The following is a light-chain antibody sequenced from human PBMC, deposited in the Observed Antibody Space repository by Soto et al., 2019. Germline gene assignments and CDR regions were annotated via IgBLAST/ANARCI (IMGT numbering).Light chain of an antibody. Sequence: QSALSQPASVSGSPGQSVTISCTGTSNDIGSYNLVSWYHHHPGQAPKLVIYEVNKRPSVDSNRFSGSKSGNTASLTIAGLQPEDEGEYYCCSYAGGRTFVVFGGGTKLTVL. V-gene: IGLV2-23*02. CDR1: SNDIGSYNL. J-gene: IGLJ3*02. CDR2: EVN. CDR3: CSYAGGRTFVV.